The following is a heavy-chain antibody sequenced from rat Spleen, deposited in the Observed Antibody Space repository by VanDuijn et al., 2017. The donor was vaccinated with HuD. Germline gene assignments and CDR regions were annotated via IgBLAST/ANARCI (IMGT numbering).Heavy chain of an antibody. J-gene: IGHJ2*01. D-gene: IGHD1-4*01. Sequence: EVQLVESGGGLVQPGRSLKLTCVASGITFNNYWMTWIRQAPGKGLEWVASISNTGDTYYPDSVKGRFSVSRDNTKSTLYLQMNSLMSEDTATYYCTPLPGRNLAYWGQGVVVTVSS. CDR3: TPLPGRNLAY. V-gene: IGHV5-31*01. CDR2: ISNTGDT. CDR1: GITFNNYW.